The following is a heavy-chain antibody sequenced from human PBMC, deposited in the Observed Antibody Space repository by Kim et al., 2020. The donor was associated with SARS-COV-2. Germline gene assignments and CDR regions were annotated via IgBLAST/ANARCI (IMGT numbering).Heavy chain of an antibody. CDR3: ARDPTITSFGESYYYYMDV. CDR2: INPSGGST. Sequence: ASVKVSCKASGYTFTSYYMHWVRQAPGQGLEWMGIINPSGGSTSYAQKFQGRVTMTRDTSTSTVYMELSSLRSEDTAVYYCARDPTITSFGESYYYYMDVWGKGTTVTVSS. J-gene: IGHJ6*03. V-gene: IGHV1-46*01. D-gene: IGHD3-3*01. CDR1: GYTFTSYY.